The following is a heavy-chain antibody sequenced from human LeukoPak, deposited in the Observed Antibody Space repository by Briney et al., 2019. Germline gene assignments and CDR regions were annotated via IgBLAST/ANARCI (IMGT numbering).Heavy chain of an antibody. CDR3: ATQPDMGSSFDY. Sequence: KPSETLSLTCTVSGGSINSYYWSWIRQPPGKGLEWIGHIYYSGSTNYNPSLKSRVTISVDTSKNQFSLKLSSVTAADTAVYYCATQPDMGSSFDYWGQGTLVTVSS. CDR1: GGSINSYY. V-gene: IGHV4-59*08. D-gene: IGHD1-14*01. CDR2: IYYSGST. J-gene: IGHJ4*02.